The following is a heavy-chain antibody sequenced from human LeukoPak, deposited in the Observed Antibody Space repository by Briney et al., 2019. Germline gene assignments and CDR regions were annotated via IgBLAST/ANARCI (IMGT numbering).Heavy chain of an antibody. D-gene: IGHD6-19*01. CDR2: IYYSGST. J-gene: IGHJ5*02. CDR3: ARVGSSGWSNWFDP. V-gene: IGHV4-59*01. CDR1: GGSISSYY. Sequence: SETLSLTCTVSGGSISSYYWNWIRQPPGKGLEWIAYIYYSGSTKYNPSLKSRVTISVDRSKNQFSLKVRSVTAADTAVYYCARVGSSGWSNWFDPWGQGTLVTVSS.